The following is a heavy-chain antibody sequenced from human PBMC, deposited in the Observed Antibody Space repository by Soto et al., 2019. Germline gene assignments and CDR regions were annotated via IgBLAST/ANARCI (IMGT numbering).Heavy chain of an antibody. Sequence: PGESLKISCKGSGYTFSTYWIGWVRQMSGRGLEWMGIIYPGDSDVKYSPSFQGQVTISADKSISTAYLQWSSLKASDTATYYCARLSGNYLSFYYGLDVWGQGTTVTSP. D-gene: IGHD1-26*01. V-gene: IGHV5-51*01. J-gene: IGHJ6*02. CDR1: GYTFSTYW. CDR3: ARLSGNYLSFYYGLDV. CDR2: IYPGDSDV.